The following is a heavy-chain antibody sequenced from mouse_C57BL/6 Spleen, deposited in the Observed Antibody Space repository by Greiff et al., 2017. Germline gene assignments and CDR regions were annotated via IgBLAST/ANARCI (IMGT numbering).Heavy chain of an antibody. J-gene: IGHJ4*01. CDR1: GYTFTSYG. Sequence: VQLQQSGAELARPGASVKLSCKASGYTFTSYGISWVKQRTGQGLEWIGEIYPRSGNPSYNEKFKGKATLTADKSSSTAYMELRSLTSEDSAVYFCAREITTVVAKDAMDYWGQGTSVTVSS. D-gene: IGHD1-1*01. CDR3: AREITTVVAKDAMDY. V-gene: IGHV1-81*01. CDR2: IYPRSGNP.